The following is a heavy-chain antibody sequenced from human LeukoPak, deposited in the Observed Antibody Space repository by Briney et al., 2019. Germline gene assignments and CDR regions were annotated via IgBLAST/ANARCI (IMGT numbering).Heavy chain of an antibody. CDR1: GFTFSSYG. D-gene: IGHD4-17*01. CDR3: AKDSVTTSYGWFDP. Sequence: GGSLRLSCAASGFTFSSYGMHWVRRAPGKGLEWVAFIRYDGSNKYYADSVKGRFTISRDNSKNTLYLQMNSLRAEDTAVYYCAKDSVTTSYGWFDPWGQGTLVTVSS. CDR2: IRYDGSNK. J-gene: IGHJ5*02. V-gene: IGHV3-30*02.